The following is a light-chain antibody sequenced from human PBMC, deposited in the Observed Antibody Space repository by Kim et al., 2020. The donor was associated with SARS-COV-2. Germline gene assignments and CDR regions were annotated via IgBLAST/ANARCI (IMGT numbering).Light chain of an antibody. CDR3: QQSYSTLMYT. V-gene: IGKV1-39*01. J-gene: IGKJ2*01. CDR2: AAS. CDR1: QSISSY. Sequence: ASVGDRVPITCRASQSISSYLNWYQQKPGKAPKLLIYAASSLQSGVPSRFSGSGSGTDFTLTISSLQPEDFATYYCQQSYSTLMYTFGQGTKLEI.